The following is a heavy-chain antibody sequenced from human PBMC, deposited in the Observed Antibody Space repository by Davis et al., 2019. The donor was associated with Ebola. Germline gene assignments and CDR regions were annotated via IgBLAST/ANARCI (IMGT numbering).Heavy chain of an antibody. CDR1: GFTFSTYS. CDR2: ISSDSDYI. Sequence: PGGSLRLSCAASGFTFSTYSMSWVRQAPGKGLEWVSSISSDSDYIYYADSAKGRFTISRDNAKNSLYLQMNSLRAEDTAVYYCATGNWNCNYWGQGTLVTVSS. V-gene: IGHV3-21*01. J-gene: IGHJ4*02. CDR3: ATGNWNCNY. D-gene: IGHD1-7*01.